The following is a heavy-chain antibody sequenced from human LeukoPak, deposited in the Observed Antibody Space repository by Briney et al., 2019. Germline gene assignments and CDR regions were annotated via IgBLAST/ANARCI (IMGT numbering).Heavy chain of an antibody. J-gene: IGHJ3*02. CDR1: GFTFSSYD. D-gene: IGHD6-19*01. V-gene: IGHV3-13*01. CDR3: ARWWGSSGWYAFDI. CDR2: IGTAGDT. Sequence: GGSLRLSCAASGFTFSSYDMHWVRQATGKGLEWVSAIGTAGDTYYPGSVKGRFTISRDNAKNSLYLEMNSLRAEDTAVYYCARWWGSSGWYAFDIWGQGTMVTVSS.